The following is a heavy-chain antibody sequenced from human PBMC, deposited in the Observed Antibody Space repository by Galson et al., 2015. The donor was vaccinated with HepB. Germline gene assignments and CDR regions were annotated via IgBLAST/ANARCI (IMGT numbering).Heavy chain of an antibody. CDR3: ARLVGGVAARSGRDVLDI. J-gene: IGHJ3*02. Sequence: SVKVSCKASGGTFSSYAISWVRQAPGQGLEWMGGIIPIFGTANYAQKFQGRVTFTADKSTSTAYMELSSLRFEDTAVYYCARLVGGVAARSGRDVLDIWGQGTMVIVSS. CDR2: IIPIFGTA. D-gene: IGHD6-6*01. V-gene: IGHV1-69*06. CDR1: GGTFSSYA.